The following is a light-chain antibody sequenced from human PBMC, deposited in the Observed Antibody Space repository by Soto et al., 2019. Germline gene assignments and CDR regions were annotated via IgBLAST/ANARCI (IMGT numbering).Light chain of an antibody. J-gene: IGLJ1*01. V-gene: IGLV2-8*01. Sequence: QPPPPPGLPGKPSPPSSPGTAVDVVAYNYVSWYQQLPGKAPKLIIYEVSKRPSGVPDRFSGSKSGNTASLTVSGLQAEDEADYYCTSYAGTYSFFYVFGTGTKVTVL. CDR3: TSYAGTYSFFYV. CDR2: EVS. CDR1: AVDVVAYNY.